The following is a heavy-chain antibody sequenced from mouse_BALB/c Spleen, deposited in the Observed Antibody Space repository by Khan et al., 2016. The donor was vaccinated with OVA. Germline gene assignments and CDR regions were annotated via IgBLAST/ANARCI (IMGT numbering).Heavy chain of an antibody. CDR3: ARDWDWFAY. D-gene: IGHD4-1*01. J-gene: IGHJ3*01. V-gene: IGHV1-9*01. CDR2: ILPGSGST. CDR1: GYTFSSHW. Sequence: QVQLQQAGAELMKPGASVKISCKATGYTFSSHWIEWVKQRPGHGLEWIGEILPGSGSTNYNEKFKGKATFTADTSSNTAYMQLSSLTSEDSAVYYCARDWDWFAYWGQGTLVTVSA.